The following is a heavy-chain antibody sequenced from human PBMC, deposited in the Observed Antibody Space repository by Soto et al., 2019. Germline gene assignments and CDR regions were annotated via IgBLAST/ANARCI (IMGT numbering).Heavy chain of an antibody. CDR1: GFTFRSYS. CDR2: ISSSSSTI. J-gene: IGHJ6*02. Sequence: LRLSCAASGFTFRSYSMNWVRQAPGKGLEWVSYISSSSSTIYYADSVKGRFTISRDNAKNSLYLQMNSLRDEDTAVYYCARPGNYDFWSGYLTIYYYGMDVWGQGTTVTVSS. V-gene: IGHV3-48*02. CDR3: ARPGNYDFWSGYLTIYYYGMDV. D-gene: IGHD3-3*01.